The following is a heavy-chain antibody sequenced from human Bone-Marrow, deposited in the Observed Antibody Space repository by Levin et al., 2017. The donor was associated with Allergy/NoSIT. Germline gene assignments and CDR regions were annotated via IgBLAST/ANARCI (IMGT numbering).Heavy chain of an antibody. J-gene: IGHJ6*02. CDR3: ARVGGYWIHWIPHPGGMDV. CDR1: GFTFSSYW. Sequence: PGGSLRLSCAASGFTFSSYWMSWVRQAPGKGLEWVANIKQDGSEKYYVDSVKGRFTISRDNAKNSLYLQMNSLRAEDTAVYYCARVGGYWIHWIPHPGGMDVWGQGTTVTVSS. CDR2: IKQDGSEK. V-gene: IGHV3-7*01. D-gene: IGHD3-22*01.